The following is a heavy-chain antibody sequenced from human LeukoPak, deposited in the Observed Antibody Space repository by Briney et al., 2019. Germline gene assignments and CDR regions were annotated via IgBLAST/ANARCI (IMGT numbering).Heavy chain of an antibody. CDR3: ARLDWATRRVFDI. J-gene: IGHJ3*02. Sequence: SETLSLTCTVSGGSVSSSSYYWGWIRQPPAKGLEWIGSIYYSGYTYYNPSLKSRVAISVDTSKNQFSLKLTSVTTADTAVYHCARLDWATRRVFDIWGQGTTVTVSS. V-gene: IGHV4-39*01. D-gene: IGHD2-2*01. CDR1: GGSVSSSSYY. CDR2: IYYSGYT.